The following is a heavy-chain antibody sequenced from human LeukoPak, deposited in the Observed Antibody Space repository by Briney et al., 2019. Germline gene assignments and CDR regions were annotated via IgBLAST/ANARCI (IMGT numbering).Heavy chain of an antibody. CDR3: ARHLGIQLWSHSLDY. Sequence: GEALKISWKGSWYSFTTYWIGRVRQGSGKGLEWMGSIYPGDSDTRYSPSFPGQVTISADKSISTAYLKWSSLKASDTAMYSCARHLGIQLWSHSLDYWGQGTLVTVSS. V-gene: IGHV5-51*01. CDR1: WYSFTTYW. CDR2: IYPGDSDT. J-gene: IGHJ4*02. D-gene: IGHD5-18*01.